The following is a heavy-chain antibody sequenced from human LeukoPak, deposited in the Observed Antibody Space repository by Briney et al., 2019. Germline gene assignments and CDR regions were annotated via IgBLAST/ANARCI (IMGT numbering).Heavy chain of an antibody. D-gene: IGHD3-3*01. CDR2: ISYDGSNK. CDR1: GFTFSSYG. Sequence: GGSLRLSCAASGFTFSSYGMHWVRQAPGKGLEWVAVISYDGSNKYYADSVKGRFTISRDNSKNTLYLQMNSLRAEDTAVYYCANSDAFSGYYSYWGQGTLVTVSS. J-gene: IGHJ4*02. V-gene: IGHV3-30*18. CDR3: ANSDAFSGYYSY.